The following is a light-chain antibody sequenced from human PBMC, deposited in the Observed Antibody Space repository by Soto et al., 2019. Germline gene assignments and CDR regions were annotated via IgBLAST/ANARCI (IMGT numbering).Light chain of an antibody. Sequence: QSVQTQPSSLSGSPGQSSTISCAKTASYVGGYDYFSWYQQHPGKVPKLIIYDVSNRPSGISNRFSGSKSGNTASLTISGLQTEDEADYYCSSYTSSSTLVYVFGTGTKVTVL. CDR3: SSYTSSSTLVYV. CDR1: ASYVGGYDY. CDR2: DVS. J-gene: IGLJ1*01. V-gene: IGLV2-14*01.